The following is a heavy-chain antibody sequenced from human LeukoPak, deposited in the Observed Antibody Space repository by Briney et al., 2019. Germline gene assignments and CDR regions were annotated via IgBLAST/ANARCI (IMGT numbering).Heavy chain of an antibody. CDR3: VRGTLKNWFDP. V-gene: IGHV4-30-2*01. J-gene: IGHJ5*02. CDR1: VGSLSSGGYS. Sequence: SQTLSLTCAVSVGSLSSGGYSWSWIRQPPGKGLEWIGYIYQTGSTYYNPSLKSRVTISVDRSKNQFSLELTSVTAADTAVYYCVRGTLKNWFDPWGQGTLVTVSS. CDR2: IYQTGST.